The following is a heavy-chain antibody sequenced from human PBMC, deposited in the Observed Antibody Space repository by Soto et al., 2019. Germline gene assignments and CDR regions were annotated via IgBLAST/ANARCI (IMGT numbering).Heavy chain of an antibody. D-gene: IGHD6-6*01. V-gene: IGHV1-69*13. CDR3: AREVGQLSTYFDY. CDR2: IIPIFGTA. CDR1: LGTFSSYA. Sequence: SVKFYCKASLGTFSSYAISWVRQAPGQGLEWMGGIIPIFGTANYAQKFQGRVTITADESTSTAYMELSSLRSEDTAVYYCAREVGQLSTYFDYWGQGTLVTVS. J-gene: IGHJ4*02.